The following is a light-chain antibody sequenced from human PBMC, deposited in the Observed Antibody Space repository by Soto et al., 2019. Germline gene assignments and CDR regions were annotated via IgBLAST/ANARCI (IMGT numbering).Light chain of an antibody. J-gene: IGLJ2*01. CDR1: SSDVGGYNL. Sequence: QSVLTQPPSASGSPGQSVTISCTGTSSDVGGYNLVSWYQHHPGKAPKLMIYEVGQRPSGVPNRFSGSNSGNTASLTISGLQAEDEADYYCCSYAGSTILIFGGGTKLTVL. CDR3: CSYAGSTILI. V-gene: IGLV2-23*02. CDR2: EVG.